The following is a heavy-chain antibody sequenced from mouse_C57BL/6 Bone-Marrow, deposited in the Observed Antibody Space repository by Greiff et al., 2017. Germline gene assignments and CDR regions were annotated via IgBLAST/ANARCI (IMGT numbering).Heavy chain of an antibody. Sequence: VQLKESGAELVRPGASVKLSCTASGFNIKDDYMHWVKQRPEQGLEWIGWIDPENGDTEYASKFQGKATITADTSSNTAYLQLSSLTSDDTAVYYCTGSQAWFAYWGQGTLVTVSA. CDR2: IDPENGDT. D-gene: IGHD1-1*01. CDR1: GFNIKDDY. CDR3: TGSQAWFAY. J-gene: IGHJ3*01. V-gene: IGHV14-4*01.